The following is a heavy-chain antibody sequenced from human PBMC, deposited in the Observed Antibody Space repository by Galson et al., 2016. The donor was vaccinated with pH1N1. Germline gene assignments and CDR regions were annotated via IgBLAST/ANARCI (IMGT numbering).Heavy chain of an antibody. D-gene: IGHD7-27*01. CDR1: GYIFTSDY. V-gene: IGHV1-46*03. CDR2: IDPSNGGT. CDR3: IRDLGRHREF. J-gene: IGHJ4*02. Sequence: SVKVSCKASGYIFTSDYFHWVRQAPGQGLEWMGFIDPSNGGTTFAQKLQGLVTMTRDTSTSTAYMELRGLKSEDTAVYYCIRDLGRHREFWGQGTLVTVSS.